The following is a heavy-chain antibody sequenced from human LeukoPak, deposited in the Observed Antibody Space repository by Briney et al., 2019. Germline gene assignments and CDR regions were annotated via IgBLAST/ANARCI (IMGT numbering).Heavy chain of an antibody. J-gene: IGHJ5*02. D-gene: IGHD3-16*01. V-gene: IGHV3-53*01. CDR2: IYCGGST. CDR3: ARAFVAWPLGGLFDP. Sequence: GGSLRLSCAASGFTVSSNYMSWVRQAPGKGLEWVSVIYCGGSTYYTDSVKGRFTISRDNSKNTLYLQMNSLRAEDTAVYYCARAFVAWPLGGLFDPWGQGTLVTVSS. CDR1: GFTVSSNY.